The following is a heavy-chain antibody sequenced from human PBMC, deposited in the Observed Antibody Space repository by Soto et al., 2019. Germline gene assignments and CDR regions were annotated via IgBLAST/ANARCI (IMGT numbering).Heavy chain of an antibody. CDR3: ARDRVPAYSSGGYFDY. CDR2: IIPIFGTA. Sequence: SVKVSCKASGGTFSSYAISWVRQAPGQGLEWMGGIIPIFGTANYAQKFQGRVTITADVSTSTAYMELSSLRSEDTAVYYCARDRVPAYSSGGYFDYWGQGTLVTVSS. V-gene: IGHV1-69*13. J-gene: IGHJ4*02. CDR1: GGTFSSYA. D-gene: IGHD6-19*01.